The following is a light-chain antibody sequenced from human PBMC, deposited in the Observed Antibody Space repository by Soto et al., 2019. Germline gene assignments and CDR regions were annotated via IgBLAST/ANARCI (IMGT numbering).Light chain of an antibody. CDR2: KAS. CDR3: QHYNNFPWT. V-gene: IGKV1-5*03. CDR1: QSVGTW. Sequence: DIQMTQPPSTLSASVGDRVTITCRASQSVGTWLAWYQQKPGKAPKLLIYKASNLVSGVPSRFSGSGSGTEYTLTISSLQPDDSATYSCQHYNNFPWTFGQGTKVDIK. J-gene: IGKJ1*01.